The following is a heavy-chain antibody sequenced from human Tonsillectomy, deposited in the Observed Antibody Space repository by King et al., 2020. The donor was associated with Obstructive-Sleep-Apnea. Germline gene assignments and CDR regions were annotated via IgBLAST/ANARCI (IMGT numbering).Heavy chain of an antibody. D-gene: IGHD3-10*01. CDR2: ISYDGSNK. J-gene: IGHJ3*02. CDR3: ARDFGYYYASGANAFDI. Sequence: VQSGRSLRLSCVASRFTFSTYAMHWVRQAPGKGLEWVAVISYDGSNKYYADSVKGRFTISRDNSKNTLYLQMNSLRTEDTAVYYCARDFGYYYASGANAFDIWGQGTMVTVSS. CDR1: RFTFSTYA. V-gene: IGHV3-30-3*01.